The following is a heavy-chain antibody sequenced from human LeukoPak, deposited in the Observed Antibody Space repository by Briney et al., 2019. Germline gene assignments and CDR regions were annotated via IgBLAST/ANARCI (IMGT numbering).Heavy chain of an antibody. D-gene: IGHD5-12*01. CDR1: GFTFSSYA. Sequence: GGSLRLSCAAPGFTFSSYAMSWVRQAPGKGLEGVANIKQDGSEKYYVDSVKGRFTISRDNAKNSLYLQMNSLRAEDTAVYYCARDLGYADYFDYWGQGTLVTVSS. J-gene: IGHJ4*02. CDR3: ARDLGYADYFDY. V-gene: IGHV3-7*01. CDR2: IKQDGSEK.